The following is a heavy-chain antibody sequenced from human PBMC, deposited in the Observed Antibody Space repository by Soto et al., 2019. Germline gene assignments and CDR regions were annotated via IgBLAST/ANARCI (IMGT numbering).Heavy chain of an antibody. Sequence: QVHLQESGPGLVKPSQTLSLTCTVYGGSISSGAYYWSWIRHHPGKGLEWIGYIHYSGSTYYNPSLKSRITISVDMSKNQFSLKLSSVTAAYTAVYYCARYTVTTTSYFDNWGQVTLVTVSS. CDR2: IHYSGST. J-gene: IGHJ4*02. CDR1: GGSISSGAYY. D-gene: IGHD4-17*01. CDR3: ARYTVTTTSYFDN. V-gene: IGHV4-31*03.